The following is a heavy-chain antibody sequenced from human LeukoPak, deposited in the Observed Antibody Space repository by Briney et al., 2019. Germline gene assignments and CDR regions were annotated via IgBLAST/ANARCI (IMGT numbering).Heavy chain of an antibody. CDR3: ARGGCSGSSCYLGYYYMDA. Sequence: GGSLRLSCAASGFTFSSYEMNWVRQAPGKGLEWVSYISSSGSTIYYADSVKGRFTISRDNSKNTLYLQMNSLRVEATAVYYCARGGCSGSSCYLGYYYMDAWGKGTTVAISS. CDR1: GFTFSSYE. V-gene: IGHV3-48*03. D-gene: IGHD2-2*01. J-gene: IGHJ6*03. CDR2: ISSSGSTI.